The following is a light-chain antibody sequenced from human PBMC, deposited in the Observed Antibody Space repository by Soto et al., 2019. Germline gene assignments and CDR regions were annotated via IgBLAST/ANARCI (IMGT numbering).Light chain of an antibody. J-gene: IGKJ2*01. CDR1: QSISSN. CDR3: QQYVSSPMYT. Sequence: ERVLTQSPATLSLFPGERATLSCRASQSISSNLAWYQQKPGQAPRLLIYDASNRATGIPDRFTGSGSGTDFTLTISRLEPEDFAVYFCQQYVSSPMYTFGQGTKLEIK. CDR2: DAS. V-gene: IGKV3-20*01.